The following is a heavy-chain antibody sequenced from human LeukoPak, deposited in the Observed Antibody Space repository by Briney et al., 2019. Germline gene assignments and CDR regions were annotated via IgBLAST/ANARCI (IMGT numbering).Heavy chain of an antibody. CDR1: GFTFDDYA. CDR2: ISWNSGSI. J-gene: IGHJ4*02. D-gene: IGHD6-13*01. V-gene: IGHV3-9*01. CDR3: AKDIGSSWSKGFDY. Sequence: PGGSLRLSCAASGFTFDDYAMHWVRQAPGKGLEWVSGISWNSGSIGYADSVKGRFTISRDNAKNSLYLQMNSLRAEDTALYYCAKDIGSSWSKGFDYWGQGTLVTVSS.